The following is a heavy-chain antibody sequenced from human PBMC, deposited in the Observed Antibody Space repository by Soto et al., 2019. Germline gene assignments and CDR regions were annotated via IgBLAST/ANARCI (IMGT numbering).Heavy chain of an antibody. CDR2: VIPIFGTT. CDR3: ATSPSYYDALDV. CDR1: GGSFGSHA. V-gene: IGHV1-69*01. Sequence: QVQLVQSGAEVKKPGSSLTVSCKASGGSFGSHAISWVRQAPGQGLEWMGGVIPIFGTTNYAQIFQGRVTISADESKGAAQMELSSLTSDDTAVYFCATSPSYYDALDVWGHGTTVTVSS. J-gene: IGHJ6*02.